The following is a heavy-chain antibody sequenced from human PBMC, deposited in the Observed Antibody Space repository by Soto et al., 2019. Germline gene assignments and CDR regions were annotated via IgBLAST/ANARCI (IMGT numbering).Heavy chain of an antibody. Sequence: PSETLSLTCTVSGGSISSYYWSWIRQPPGKGLEWIGYIYYSGSTNYNPSLKSRVTISVDTSKNQFSLKLSSVTAADTAVYYCARHVVIXKNGKTYYYYYYMDVWGKGTTVTVSS. CDR3: ARHVVIXKNGKTYYYYYYMDV. CDR2: IYYSGST. CDR1: GGSISSYY. V-gene: IGHV4-59*08. J-gene: IGHJ6*03. D-gene: IGHD3-16*02.